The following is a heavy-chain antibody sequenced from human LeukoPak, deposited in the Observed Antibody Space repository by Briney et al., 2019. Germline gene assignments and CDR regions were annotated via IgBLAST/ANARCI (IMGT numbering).Heavy chain of an antibody. Sequence: PGGSLRLSCAASGFTFSTYWMHWVRQAPGKGLVWVSRINSDGSSTSYADSVKGRFTISRDNAKNTLYLQMNSLRAEDTAVYYCAVFYGSGSYYNDAFDIWGQGTMVTVSS. CDR2: INSDGSST. CDR3: AVFYGSGSYYNDAFDI. V-gene: IGHV3-74*01. D-gene: IGHD3-10*01. CDR1: GFTFSTYW. J-gene: IGHJ3*02.